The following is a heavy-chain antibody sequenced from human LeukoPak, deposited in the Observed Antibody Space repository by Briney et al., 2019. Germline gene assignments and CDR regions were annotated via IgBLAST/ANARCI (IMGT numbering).Heavy chain of an antibody. CDR1: GFTFNSYA. D-gene: IGHD5-24*01. V-gene: IGHV3-23*01. CDR3: AKSSRDGYNDDS. J-gene: IGHJ5*01. Sequence: GGSLRLSCAASGFTFNSYAMSWVRQAPGKGLEWVSSVSSVSGSAGSTYYADSVKGRFTISRDNSKNTLYLQMNSLRAEDTAVYYCAKSSRDGYNDDSWGQGTLVTVSS. CDR2: VSSVSGSAGST.